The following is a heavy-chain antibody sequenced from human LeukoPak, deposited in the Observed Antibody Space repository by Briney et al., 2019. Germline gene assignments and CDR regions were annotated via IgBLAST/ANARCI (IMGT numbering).Heavy chain of an antibody. D-gene: IGHD3-22*01. CDR1: GGSISSGDYS. CDR2: ILHTGST. J-gene: IGHJ4*02. CDR3: AILPESSITMIVVVSE. V-gene: IGHV4-30-2*01. Sequence: PSETLSLTCAVSGGSISSGDYSWSWIRQPPGKGLEWIGYILHTGSTSYNPSVKGRVTVSVDRSKNQFSLNLSSATAADTAMYYCAILPESSITMIVVVSEWGQGTLVTVSS.